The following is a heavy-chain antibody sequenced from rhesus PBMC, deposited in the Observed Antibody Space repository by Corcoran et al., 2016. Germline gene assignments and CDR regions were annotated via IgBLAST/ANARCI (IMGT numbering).Heavy chain of an antibody. V-gene: IGHV1-1*01. CDR1: GYTFTSYY. Sequence: QVQLVQSGAEIKQPGASVKLSCKASGYTFTSYYMHWVRQAPVQGLEWIGLISPYNGKKGYAQNFQGRVTITTDTSTSTGYIELSSRRSEDTAVYYCTRGAAAGTHLDYWGQGVLVTVSS. J-gene: IGHJ4*01. CDR2: ISPYNGKK. CDR3: TRGAAAGTHLDY. D-gene: IGHD6-31*01.